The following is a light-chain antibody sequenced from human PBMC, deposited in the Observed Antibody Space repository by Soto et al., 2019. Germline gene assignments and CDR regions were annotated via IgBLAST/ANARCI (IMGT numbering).Light chain of an antibody. V-gene: IGLV2-23*02. CDR3: SSYAVSSTFVV. CDR2: EVS. Sequence: QSALTQPASVSGSPGQSITISCTGTSSDVGSYNLVSWYQQHPGKAPKLMIYEVSKRPSGVSNRFSGSKSGNTASRTISGLQAEDEADFYCSSYAVSSTFVVFGGGTKLTV. CDR1: SSDVGSYNL. J-gene: IGLJ2*01.